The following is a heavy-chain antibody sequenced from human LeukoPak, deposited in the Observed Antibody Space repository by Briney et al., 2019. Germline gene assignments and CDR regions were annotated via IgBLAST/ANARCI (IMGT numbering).Heavy chain of an antibody. D-gene: IGHD6-19*01. Sequence: GGSLRLSCAASGFTFAANSMTWVRQAPGKGLEWVANLNQDGSEKYYVDSVKGRFTISRDNAKNSLYLQMNGLRAEDTAVYFCGEGRKGGWFPNYWGQGTLVTVSS. V-gene: IGHV3-7*05. CDR1: GFTFAANS. CDR3: GEGRKGGWFPNY. CDR2: LNQDGSEK. J-gene: IGHJ4*02.